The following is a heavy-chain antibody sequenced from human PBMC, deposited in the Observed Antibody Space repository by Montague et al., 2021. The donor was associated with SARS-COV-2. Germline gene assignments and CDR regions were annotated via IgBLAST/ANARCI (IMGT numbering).Heavy chain of an antibody. CDR2: IDWDDDK. CDR3: ARMTPITGLDY. D-gene: IGHD1-20*01. Sequence: TLSLTCTVSGGSISSGGYYWSWIRQPPGKALEWLARIDWDDDKYYSTSLKTRLTISKDTSKNQVVLTMTNIDPVDTATYYCARMTPITGLDYWGQGTLVTVSS. CDR1: GGSISSGGYY. V-gene: IGHV2-70*11. J-gene: IGHJ4*02.